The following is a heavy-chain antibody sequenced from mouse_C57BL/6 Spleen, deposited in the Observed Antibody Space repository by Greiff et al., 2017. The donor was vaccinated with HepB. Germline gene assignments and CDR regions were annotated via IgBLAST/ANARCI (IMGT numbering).Heavy chain of an antibody. J-gene: IGHJ4*01. CDR3: APYGRDYAMDY. CDR1: GYAFSSSW. D-gene: IGHD1-1*01. CDR2: IYPGDGDT. V-gene: IGHV1-82*01. Sequence: VKLQQSGPELVKPGASVKISCKASGYAFSSSWMNWVKQRPGKGLEWIGRIYPGDGDTNYNGKFKGKATLTAVKASSTAYMHLISLSSEDSAVYFCAPYGRDYAMDYWGQGTSVTVSS.